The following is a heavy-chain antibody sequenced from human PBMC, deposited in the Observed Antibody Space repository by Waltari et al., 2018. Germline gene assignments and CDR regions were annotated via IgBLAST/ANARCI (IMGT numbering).Heavy chain of an antibody. D-gene: IGHD7-27*01. CDR3: AKHLGNDAFDI. J-gene: IGHJ3*02. Sequence: EVQLLESGGGLVQPGGSLRLSCADSGFTFSSYAMSWVRQAPGKGLEWVSVIYSGGSTYYADSVKGRFTISRDNSKNTLYLQMNSLRAEDTAVYYCAKHLGNDAFDIWGQGTMVTVSS. V-gene: IGHV3-23*03. CDR1: GFTFSSYA. CDR2: IYSGGST.